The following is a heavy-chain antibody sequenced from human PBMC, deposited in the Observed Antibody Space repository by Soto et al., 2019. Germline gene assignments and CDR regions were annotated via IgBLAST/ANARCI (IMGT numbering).Heavy chain of an antibody. D-gene: IGHD3-16*01. CDR2: IFSSGTT. CDR3: ARVPSPFDYYYAMDV. V-gene: IGHV4-30-4*01. Sequence: PSETLSLTXTVSGDSISSGNKYWSWIRQPPGKGLEWIGYIFSSGTTYYNPSLKSRLTMSLDTSENQFSLKLNSLTDADTAVYYCARVPSPFDYYYAMDVWGQGTTVTVSS. CDR1: GDSISSGNKY. J-gene: IGHJ6*02.